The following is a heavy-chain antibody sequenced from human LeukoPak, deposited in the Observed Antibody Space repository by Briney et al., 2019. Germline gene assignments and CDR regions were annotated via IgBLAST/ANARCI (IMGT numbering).Heavy chain of an antibody. J-gene: IGHJ4*02. V-gene: IGHV4-59*08. CDR1: GGSISSYY. CDR3: ARWGRRAAAGTNVLDY. D-gene: IGHD6-13*01. Sequence: PSETLSLTCTVSGGSISSYYWSWIRQPPGKGPEWIGYIYYSGSTNYNPSLKSRVTISVDTSKNQFSLKLSSVTAADTAVYYCARWGRRAAAGTNVLDYWGQGTLVTVSS. CDR2: IYYSGST.